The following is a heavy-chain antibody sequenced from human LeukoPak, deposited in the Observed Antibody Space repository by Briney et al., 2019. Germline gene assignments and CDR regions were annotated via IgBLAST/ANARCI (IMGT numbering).Heavy chain of an antibody. J-gene: IGHJ3*02. V-gene: IGHV3-15*01. CDR1: GFTFSNAW. CDR3: STSSNPHYYDSRDAFDI. CDR2: IKSKADGGTT. D-gene: IGHD3-22*01. Sequence: PGGSLRLSCTASGFTFSNAWMSWVRQAPGKGLEWVGHIKSKADGGTTDYAAPVKGRFAISRDDSKNTLYLQMNSLKTEDTAVYYCSTSSNPHYYDSRDAFDIWGQGTMVTVSS.